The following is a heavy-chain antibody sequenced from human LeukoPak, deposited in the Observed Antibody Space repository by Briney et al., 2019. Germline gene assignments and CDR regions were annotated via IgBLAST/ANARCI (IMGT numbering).Heavy chain of an antibody. Sequence: ASVRVSCKASGYTFTDNYMHWVRQAPRQGLEWMGWINPNSGGTNYAQKFQGRVTMTRESSISTAYMELSRLRSDDTAVYYCARAQNDFWSGYLIWGQGTMVTVSS. CDR3: ARAQNDFWSGYLI. CDR1: GYTFTDNY. V-gene: IGHV1-2*02. D-gene: IGHD3-3*01. CDR2: INPNSGGT. J-gene: IGHJ3*02.